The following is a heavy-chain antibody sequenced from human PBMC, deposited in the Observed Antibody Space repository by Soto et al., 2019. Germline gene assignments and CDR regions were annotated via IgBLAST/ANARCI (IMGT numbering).Heavy chain of an antibody. CDR1: GGTFSSYA. CDR2: IIPIFGTA. D-gene: IGHD2-21*02. J-gene: IGHJ4*02. Sequence: SVKVSCKASGGTFSSYAISWVRQAPGQGLEWMGGIIPIFGTANYAQKFQGRVTITAEKSTSTAYIELSSLRSEDTAVYYCSTLGDCGGDCYSGHWGQGTLVTVSS. V-gene: IGHV1-69*06. CDR3: STLGDCGGDCYSGH.